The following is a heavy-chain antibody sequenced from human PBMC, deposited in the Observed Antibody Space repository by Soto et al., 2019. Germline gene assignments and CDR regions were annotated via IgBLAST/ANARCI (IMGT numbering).Heavy chain of an antibody. CDR1: GGSISGGGYS. V-gene: IGHV4-30-2*01. Sequence: TLSLTCAVSGGSISGGGYSWSWMRQRPGKGREGIGYSYHSGITYDTAYRQSPVTISVDRSKHQFSLKRRSVTAAATAVYSCASYYDGSGSSLDYWGQGTLVTVSS. CDR3: ASYYDGSGSSLDY. CDR2: SYHSGIT. J-gene: IGHJ4*02. D-gene: IGHD3-10*01.